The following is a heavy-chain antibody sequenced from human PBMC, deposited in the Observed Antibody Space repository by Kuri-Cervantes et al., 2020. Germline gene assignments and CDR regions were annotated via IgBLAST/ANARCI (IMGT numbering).Heavy chain of an antibody. J-gene: IGHJ4*02. Sequence: GGSLRLSCAGSGFTFGDYTLNWVRQAPGKGLEWVSAISGSGGSTYYADSVKGRFTISRDNSMNTLYLQMNSLRAEDTAVYYCANSYSTDFDYWGQGTLVTVSS. CDR1: GFTFGDYT. D-gene: IGHD2-21*01. V-gene: IGHV3-23*01. CDR3: ANSYSTDFDY. CDR2: ISGSGGST.